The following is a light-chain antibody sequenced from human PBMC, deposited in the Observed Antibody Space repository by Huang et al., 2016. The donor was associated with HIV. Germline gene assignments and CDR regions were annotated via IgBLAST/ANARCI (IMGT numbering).Light chain of an antibody. CDR1: QSISTW. CDR3: QQYNRN. Sequence: DIQMTQSPSTLAASVGDRVIITCRASQSISTWLAWCQQKPGKAPKLLVYKASTLASGVPSRFSGSGSGTDFTLTISSLQPDDFATYYCQQYNRNFGGGTKVQIK. J-gene: IGKJ4*01. CDR2: KAS. V-gene: IGKV1-5*03.